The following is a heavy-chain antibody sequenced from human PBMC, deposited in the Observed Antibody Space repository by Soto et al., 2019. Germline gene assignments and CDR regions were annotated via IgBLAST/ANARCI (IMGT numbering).Heavy chain of an antibody. D-gene: IGHD2-2*01. CDR3: ARELRRYCSSTSCADAFYI. J-gene: IGHJ3*02. CDR2: IWYDGSNK. V-gene: IGHV3-33*01. CDR1: GFTFSSYG. Sequence: QVQLVESGGGVVQPGRSLRLSCAASGFTFSSYGMHWVRQAPGKGLEWVAVIWYDGSNKYYADSVKGRFTISRDNSKNTLYLQMNSLRAEDTAVYYCARELRRYCSSTSCADAFYIWGQGTMVTVSS.